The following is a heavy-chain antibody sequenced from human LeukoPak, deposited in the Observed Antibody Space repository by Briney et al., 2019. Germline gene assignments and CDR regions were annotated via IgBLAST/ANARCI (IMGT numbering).Heavy chain of an antibody. Sequence: GASVKVSCKASGYTFTSYYMHWVRQAPGQGLEWMGIINPSGGSTSYAQKFQGRVTMTRDTSTSTVYMELSSLRSEDTAVYYCARGASGSYHQRLNWFDPWGQGTLVTVSS. V-gene: IGHV1-46*01. CDR3: ARGASGSYHQRLNWFDP. J-gene: IGHJ5*02. CDR2: INPSGGST. CDR1: GYTFTSYY. D-gene: IGHD1-26*01.